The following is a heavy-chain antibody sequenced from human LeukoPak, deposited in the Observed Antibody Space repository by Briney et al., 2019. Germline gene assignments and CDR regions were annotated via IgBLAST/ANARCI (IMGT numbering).Heavy chain of an antibody. CDR1: GFTFSSYA. Sequence: GSLRLSCAASGFTFSSYAMSWVRQAPGKGLEWIGEINHSGSTNYNPSLKSRVTISVDTSKNQFSLKLSSVTAADTAVYYCASRWKYQLLFYYYGMDVWGQGTTVTVSS. J-gene: IGHJ6*02. D-gene: IGHD2-2*01. V-gene: IGHV4-34*01. CDR2: INHSGST. CDR3: ASRWKYQLLFYYYGMDV.